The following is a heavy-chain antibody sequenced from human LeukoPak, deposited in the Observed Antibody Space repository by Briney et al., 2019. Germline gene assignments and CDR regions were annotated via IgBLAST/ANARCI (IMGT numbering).Heavy chain of an antibody. J-gene: IGHJ4*02. V-gene: IGHV3-15*01. CDR2: IKTNTEGGTT. Sequence: GGSLRLSCAASGFTFTNAWLSWVRQAPGKDLEWVGRIKTNTEGGTTDYAAPVKGRFTISRDDSKNTLYLQMNSLKTEDTAVYYCTTDSYTVVTPGVGCWGQGTPVTVSS. CDR3: TTDSYTVVTPGVGC. D-gene: IGHD4-23*01. CDR1: GFTFTNAW.